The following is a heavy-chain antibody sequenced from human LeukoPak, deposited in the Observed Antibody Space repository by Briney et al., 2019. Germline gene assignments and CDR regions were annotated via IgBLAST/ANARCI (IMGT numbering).Heavy chain of an antibody. CDR2: ISSSSSYI. Sequence: PGGSLRLSCEASGFTFSSYSMNWVRQAPGKGLEWVSSISSSSSYIYYADSVKGRFTISRDNAKNSLYLQMNSLRAEDTAVYYCAREIWDCSSTSCWGQGTLVTVSS. CDR1: GFTFSSYS. CDR3: AREIWDCSSTSC. J-gene: IGHJ4*02. V-gene: IGHV3-21*01. D-gene: IGHD2-2*01.